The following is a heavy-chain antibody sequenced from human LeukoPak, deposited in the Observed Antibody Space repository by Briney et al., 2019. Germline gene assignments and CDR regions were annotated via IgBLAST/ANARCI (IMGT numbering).Heavy chain of an antibody. CDR3: AREAGYCSGGNCYSYFDS. J-gene: IGHJ4*02. CDR2: IKKTGSET. D-gene: IGHD2-15*01. Sequence: GGSLRLSCAASGFTFSHFWMSWVRQAPGKGLEWVAYIKKTGSETYYVDSVKGRFTITRDNTRNSLFLQMYSLRAEDTAVYFCAREAGYCSGGNCYSYFDSWGQGTLVTVSS. V-gene: IGHV3-7*01. CDR1: GFTFSHFW.